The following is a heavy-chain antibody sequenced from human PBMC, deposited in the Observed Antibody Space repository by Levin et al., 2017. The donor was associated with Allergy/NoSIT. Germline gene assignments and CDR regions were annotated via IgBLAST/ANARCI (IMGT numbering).Heavy chain of an antibody. CDR2: ISYSGST. CDR3: ARQYGSSWSGLI. Sequence: SETLSLTCTVSGGSISSSSYYWGWIRQPPGKGLEWVGGISYSGSTYYNPSLKSRVTISIDTSNNQFSLKLSSVTAADTAVYHCARQYGSSWSGLIWGQGTLVTVSS. V-gene: IGHV4-39*01. D-gene: IGHD6-13*01. CDR1: GGSISSSSYY. J-gene: IGHJ1*01.